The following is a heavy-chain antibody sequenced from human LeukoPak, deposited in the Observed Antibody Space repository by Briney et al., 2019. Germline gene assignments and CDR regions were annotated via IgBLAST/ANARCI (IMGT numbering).Heavy chain of an antibody. D-gene: IGHD6-13*01. J-gene: IGHJ4*02. CDR1: GFTFSNYA. V-gene: IGHV3-23*01. CDR2: IGGSGGST. CDR3: AKESYSTPFDY. Sequence: GGSLRLSCAASGFTFSNYAMSWVRQAPGKGLEWVSTIGGSGGSTYYADSVKGRFTISRDNSKNTLYLQMNSLRAEDSAVYYCAKESYSTPFDYWGQGTLVTVPS.